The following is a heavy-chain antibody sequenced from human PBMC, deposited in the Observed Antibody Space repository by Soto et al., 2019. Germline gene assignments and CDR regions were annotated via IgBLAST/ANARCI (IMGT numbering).Heavy chain of an antibody. V-gene: IGHV3-30*18. D-gene: IGHD6-19*01. CDR2: ISYDGSNK. J-gene: IGHJ4*02. CDR1: GFTFSSYG. Sequence: QVQLVESGGGVVQPGRSLRLSCAASGFTFSSYGMHWVRQAPGKGLEWVALISYDGSNKYYADSVKGRFTISRDNSKNTLYLQMNSLRAEDTAVYYCAKVFGSATLDIAVAVSDYWGQGTLVTVSS. CDR3: AKVFGSATLDIAVAVSDY.